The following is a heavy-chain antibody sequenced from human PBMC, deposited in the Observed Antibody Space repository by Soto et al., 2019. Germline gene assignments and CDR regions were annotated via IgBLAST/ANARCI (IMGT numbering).Heavy chain of an antibody. Sequence: EVQLVESGGGLVQPGGSLRLSCAAFGFTVSSKYMNWVRQAPGKGLEWVSVIYSGGKTYYSDSVKGRFTISRDNSKKTGYLQMNSLRAEDTALYYCAIDQTYSGLPDYWGQGTLVNVSS. V-gene: IGHV3-66*01. CDR2: IYSGGKT. J-gene: IGHJ4*02. D-gene: IGHD6-19*01. CDR3: AIDQTYSGLPDY. CDR1: GFTVSSKY.